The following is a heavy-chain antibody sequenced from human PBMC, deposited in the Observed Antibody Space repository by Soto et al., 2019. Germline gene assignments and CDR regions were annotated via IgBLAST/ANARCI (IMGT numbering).Heavy chain of an antibody. D-gene: IGHD2-15*01. CDR1: GYTFTSYG. J-gene: IGHJ4*02. CDR3: ARAAPLGYCSGGSCYPAFV. Sequence: ASVKVSCKASGYTFTSYGISWVRQAPGQGLEWMGWISAYNGNTNYAQKLQGRVTMTTDTSTSTAYMELRSLRSDDTAVYYCARAAPLGYCSGGSCYPAFVWGQGTLVTVSS. CDR2: ISAYNGNT. V-gene: IGHV1-18*01.